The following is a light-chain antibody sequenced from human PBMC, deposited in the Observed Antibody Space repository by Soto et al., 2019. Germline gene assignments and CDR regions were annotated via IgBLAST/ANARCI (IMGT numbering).Light chain of an antibody. CDR2: GNS. J-gene: IGLJ1*01. V-gene: IGLV1-40*01. CDR1: SSNVGAPYD. CDR3: XSYDSSLRGSV. Sequence: QSVLTQPXSVSGAPGQRVTISCTGSSSNVGAPYDVHWYQLLPGAAPKLLIYGNSNRPSGVPDRFSGSKSGXXAXXXITGXXXXDEADYYXXSYDSSLRGSVFG.